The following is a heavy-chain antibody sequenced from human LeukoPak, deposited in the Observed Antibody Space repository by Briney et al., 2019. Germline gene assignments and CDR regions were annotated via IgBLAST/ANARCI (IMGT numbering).Heavy chain of an antibody. Sequence: SETLSLTCTVSGGSISSSSYYWGWIRQPPGKGLEWIGSIYYSGSTYYNPSLKSRVTISVDTSKNQFSLKLSSVTAADTAVYYCARGKPVRGFDYWGQGTLVTVSS. J-gene: IGHJ4*02. CDR2: IYYSGST. D-gene: IGHD3-10*01. CDR3: ARGKPVRGFDY. V-gene: IGHV4-39*07. CDR1: GGSISSSSYY.